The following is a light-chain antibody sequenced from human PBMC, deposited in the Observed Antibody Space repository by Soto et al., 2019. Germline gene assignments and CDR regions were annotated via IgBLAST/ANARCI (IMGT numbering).Light chain of an antibody. V-gene: IGLV2-23*01. CDR3: CSYAGNNIFV. Sequence: QSALTQPASVSGSLGQSITISCTGSSSDVGTYYFVSWYQQHPGKVPKLMIYEGTKRPSGVSDRFSGSKSGNTASMTISGLQAEDEANYCCCSYAGNNIFVFGTGTKLTVL. CDR1: SSDVGTYYF. J-gene: IGLJ1*01. CDR2: EGT.